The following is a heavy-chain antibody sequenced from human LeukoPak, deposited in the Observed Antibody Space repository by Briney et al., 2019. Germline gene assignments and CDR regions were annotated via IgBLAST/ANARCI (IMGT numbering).Heavy chain of an antibody. CDR2: IYVVVTT. CDR1: GLSVRSNY. D-gene: IGHD2-21*02. CDR3: ARGAANCGGDCFSTWYAFDI. V-gene: IGHV3-66*01. J-gene: IGHJ3*02. Sequence: GGSLRLSCVGSGLSVRSNYMTWVRQDPGKGLGWVSLIYVVVTTYYADSAKDRFTISRDSSKNTLDLQMKNLRAEDTAVYHCARGAANCGGDCFSTWYAFDIWGPGTMVTVSS.